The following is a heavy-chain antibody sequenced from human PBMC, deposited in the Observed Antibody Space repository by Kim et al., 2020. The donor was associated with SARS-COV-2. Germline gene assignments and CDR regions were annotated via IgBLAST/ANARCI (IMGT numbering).Heavy chain of an antibody. D-gene: IGHD2-2*01. Sequence: GGSLRLSCAASGFTFDDYAMHWVRQAPGKGLEWVSGISWNSGSIGYADSVKGRFTISRDNAKNSLYLQMNSLRAEDTALYYCAKDMSGHQLLGFGLNAFDIWGQGTMVIVSS. V-gene: IGHV3-9*01. CDR1: GFTFDDYA. CDR3: AKDMSGHQLLGFGLNAFDI. J-gene: IGHJ3*02. CDR2: ISWNSGSI.